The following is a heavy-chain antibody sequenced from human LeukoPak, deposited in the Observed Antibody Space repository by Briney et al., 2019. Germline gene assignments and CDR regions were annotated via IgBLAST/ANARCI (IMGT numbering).Heavy chain of an antibody. D-gene: IGHD2-15*01. V-gene: IGHV4-34*01. CDR2: INHSGST. CDR1: GGSFSGYY. J-gene: IGHJ4*02. CDR3: VGGRYYFDY. Sequence: PSETLSLTCAVCGGSFSGYYWSWIRQPPGKGLEWIGEINHSGSTNYNPSLKSRVTISVDTSMNQFSLKLSSVTAADTAVYYCVGGRYYFDYWGQGTLVTVSS.